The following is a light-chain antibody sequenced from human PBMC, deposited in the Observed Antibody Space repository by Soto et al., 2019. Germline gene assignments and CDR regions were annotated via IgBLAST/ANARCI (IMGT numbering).Light chain of an antibody. CDR3: HQYDKAPQT. J-gene: IGKJ2*01. CDR2: DAS. CDR1: QSVSSSY. V-gene: IGKV3-20*01. Sequence: FVLTQSPGTLSLSPGERATLSCRASQSVSSSYLAWYQQQPGQAPRLLIYDASSRATGIPDRFSGSGYGTDFNLTISRLETEDFAVYYCHQYDKAPQTFGQGTKVDIK.